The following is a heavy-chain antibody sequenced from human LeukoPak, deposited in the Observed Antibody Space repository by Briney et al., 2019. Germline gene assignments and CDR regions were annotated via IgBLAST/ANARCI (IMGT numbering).Heavy chain of an antibody. Sequence: ASVKVSCKASGYTFTNYGISWVRQAPGQGLEWMGWISVYNGNTNYAQKLQGRVTMTTDTSTSTAYMELRSLRSDDTAVYYCARARGYSYAPTYYFDYWGQGTLVTVPP. D-gene: IGHD5-18*01. CDR2: ISVYNGNT. V-gene: IGHV1-18*01. J-gene: IGHJ4*02. CDR3: ARARGYSYAPTYYFDY. CDR1: GYTFTNYG.